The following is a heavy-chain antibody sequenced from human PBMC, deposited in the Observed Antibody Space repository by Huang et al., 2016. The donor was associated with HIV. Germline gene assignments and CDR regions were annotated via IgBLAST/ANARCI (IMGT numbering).Heavy chain of an antibody. CDR3: ARDPKYHRIGYYRQRRGIDI. CDR1: GYPFTSYG. V-gene: IGHV1-18*01. D-gene: IGHD3-22*01. J-gene: IGHJ3*02. Sequence: QIQLMQSGPELKQPGASVKVSCKASGYPFTSYGITWVRQAPGQGPEWMGWISASSGDTEYAQKFQGRVTLTTDPSTNIAYMELRSLRSDDTAKYYCARDPKYHRIGYYRQRRGIDIWGQGTMVIVSS. CDR2: ISASSGDT.